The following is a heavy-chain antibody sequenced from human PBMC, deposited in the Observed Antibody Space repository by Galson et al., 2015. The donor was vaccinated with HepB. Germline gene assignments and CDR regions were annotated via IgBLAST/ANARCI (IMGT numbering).Heavy chain of an antibody. CDR1: GFTFSTYA. V-gene: IGHV3-23*01. J-gene: IGHJ4*02. Sequence: SLRLSCAASGFTFSTYAMNWVRQAPGKGLEWVSRISDSGTSTYYADSVKGRFTISRDNSKSTLFLQMNSLRAEDSAIYYCAKDHTTQAYCGCDCFGAPDYWGQGTLVTVAS. D-gene: IGHD2-21*02. CDR2: ISDSGTST. CDR3: AKDHTTQAYCGCDCFGAPDY.